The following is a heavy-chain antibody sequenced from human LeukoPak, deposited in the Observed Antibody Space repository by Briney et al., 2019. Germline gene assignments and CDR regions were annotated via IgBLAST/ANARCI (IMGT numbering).Heavy chain of an antibody. CDR1: GFTFSSYS. CDR3: ARGFVDKIIDNWGIDV. Sequence: GGSLSLSCAPSGFTFSSYSMIWVRQATGKGLEWVSSISSSSSYIYYANSVKGRFTISRDNSKDSLYLQMIRPRAEDTAVYYCARGFVDKIIDNWGIDVWGRGTTVTVSS. D-gene: IGHD1-1*01. CDR2: ISSSSSYI. V-gene: IGHV3-21*01. J-gene: IGHJ6*04.